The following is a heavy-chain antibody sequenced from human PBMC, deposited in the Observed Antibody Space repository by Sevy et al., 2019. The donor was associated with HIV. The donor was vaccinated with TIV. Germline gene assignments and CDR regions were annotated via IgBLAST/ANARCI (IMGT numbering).Heavy chain of an antibody. CDR3: DRAIATEASF. CDR1: GFSLNDYW. CDR2: INQNGSVS. J-gene: IGHJ4*02. D-gene: IGHD2-21*01. V-gene: IGHV3-7*01. Sequence: GGALRLSCAVSGFSLNDYWMSWVRQAPGKGLEWVANINQNGSVSYYVDSVKGRFTISRDDARNLLYLQLNNLRVEDTALYYRDRAIATEASFWGQGTLVTVPS.